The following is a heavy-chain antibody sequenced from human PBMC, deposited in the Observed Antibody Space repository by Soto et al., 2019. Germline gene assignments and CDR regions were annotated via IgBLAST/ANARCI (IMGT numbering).Heavy chain of an antibody. V-gene: IGHV4-39*01. CDR1: GVSISSGRYY. D-gene: IGHD1-26*01. CDR3: ARHGPGGSYSDY. CDR2: IYYSGST. Sequence: SETLSLTWTVSGVSISSGRYYLGLIRQPPGKGLEWIGSIYYSGSTYYNPSLKSRVTISVDTSKNQFSLKLSSVTAADTAVYYCARHGPGGSYSDYWGQGTLVTVS. J-gene: IGHJ4*02.